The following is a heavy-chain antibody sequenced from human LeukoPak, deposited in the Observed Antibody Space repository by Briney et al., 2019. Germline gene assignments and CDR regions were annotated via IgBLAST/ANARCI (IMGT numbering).Heavy chain of an antibody. CDR3: AKESGKFDY. CDR2: ISGDGVST. CDR1: GLPIADFA. J-gene: IGHJ4*02. V-gene: IGHV3-43*02. Sequence: GGSLRLSCVASGLPIADFAMHWVRQAPGKGLEWVSFISGDGVSTFYADSVKGRFSISRDNSKNSLYLEMNNLRTEDAAMYYCAKESGKFDYWGQGTLVAVSS.